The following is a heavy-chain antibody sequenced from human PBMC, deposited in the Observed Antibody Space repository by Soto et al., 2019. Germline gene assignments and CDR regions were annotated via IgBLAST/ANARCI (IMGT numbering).Heavy chain of an antibody. V-gene: IGHV4-34*01. CDR3: ARVKPMYDFWSGFYYYYYGMDV. CDR2: INHSGST. Sequence: SETLSLTCAVYGGSFSGYYWSWIRQPPGKGLEWIGEINHSGSTNYNPSLKSRVTISVDTSKNQFSLKLSSVTAADTAVYYCARVKPMYDFWSGFYYYYYGMDVWGQGTTVTVSS. D-gene: IGHD3-3*01. J-gene: IGHJ6*02. CDR1: GGSFSGYY.